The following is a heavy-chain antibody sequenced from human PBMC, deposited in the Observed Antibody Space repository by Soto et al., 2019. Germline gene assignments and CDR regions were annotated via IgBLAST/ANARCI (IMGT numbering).Heavy chain of an antibody. CDR1: GFTFRTYT. CDR3: ARDRGYDAHDYYYDAMDV. J-gene: IGHJ6*02. V-gene: IGHV3-21*01. D-gene: IGHD2-15*01. Sequence: GGSLRLSCISSGFTFRTYTMNWVRQATGQGLEWVSGIRGFSPYTFYAESVKGRFTISRDNAKNSLYLQMNSLRAEDTAVYYCARDRGYDAHDYYYDAMDVWGQGTTVTVSS. CDR2: IRGFSPYT.